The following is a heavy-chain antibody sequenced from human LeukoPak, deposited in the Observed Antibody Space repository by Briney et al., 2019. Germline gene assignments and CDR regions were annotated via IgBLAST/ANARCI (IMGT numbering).Heavy chain of an antibody. CDR3: ATRNQWLTANDY. CDR1: GGSISSGGYY. D-gene: IGHD1-14*01. CDR2: IYYSGST. J-gene: IGHJ4*02. V-gene: IGHV4-31*03. Sequence: SETLSLTCTVSGGSISSGGYYWSWIRQHPGKGLEWIGYIYYSGSTYYNPSLKSRVTISIDTSKNQFFLKLSSVTAADTAVYYCATRNQWLTANDYWGQGTLVTVSS.